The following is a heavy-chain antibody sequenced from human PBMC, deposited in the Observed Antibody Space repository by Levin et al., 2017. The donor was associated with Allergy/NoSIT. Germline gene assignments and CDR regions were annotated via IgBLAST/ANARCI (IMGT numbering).Heavy chain of an antibody. CDR2: IWSDGSNK. CDR3: VRASGPFDL. J-gene: IGHJ4*02. V-gene: IGHV3-33*01. CDR1: GFTFSTYG. D-gene: IGHD3-9*01. Sequence: GGSLRLSCAASGFTFSTYGIHWVRQAPGKGLEWVAVIWSDGSNKYYVDSVKGRFTISRDNSKNTLYLQMNGLRAEDTAVYYCVRASGPFDLWGQGTLVTVSS.